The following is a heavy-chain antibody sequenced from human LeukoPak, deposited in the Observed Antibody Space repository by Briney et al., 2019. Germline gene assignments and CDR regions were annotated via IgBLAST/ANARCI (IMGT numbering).Heavy chain of an antibody. Sequence: SETLSLTCTVSGGSISGYYWSWIRQPPGKGLEWIGNIYHNGNTNYNPSLKSRLSIAVDTSKNQFSLKLSSVTAADTAFYYCARHTYYYDSSGYSFLDYWGQGTLVTVSS. CDR1: GGSISGYY. J-gene: IGHJ4*02. CDR3: ARHTYYYDSSGYSFLDY. V-gene: IGHV4-59*01. D-gene: IGHD3-22*01. CDR2: IYHNGNT.